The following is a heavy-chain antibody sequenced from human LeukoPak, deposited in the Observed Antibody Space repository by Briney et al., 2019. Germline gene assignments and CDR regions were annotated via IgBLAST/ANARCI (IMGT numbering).Heavy chain of an antibody. Sequence: GGSLRLSCAASGFIFSNYGINWVRQAPGKGLQWVSYISTTGSITYYADSVKGRFTISRDNAKNSLYLQMNSLRAEDTAVYYCAREDPSGAYFDYWGQGTLVTVSS. CDR1: GFIFSNYG. J-gene: IGHJ4*02. V-gene: IGHV3-48*01. D-gene: IGHD2-8*02. CDR3: AREDPSGAYFDY. CDR2: ISTTGSIT.